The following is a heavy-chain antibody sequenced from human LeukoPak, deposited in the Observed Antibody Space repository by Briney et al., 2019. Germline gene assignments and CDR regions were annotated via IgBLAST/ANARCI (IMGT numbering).Heavy chain of an antibody. CDR3: ARASSSWPPFDY. D-gene: IGHD6-13*01. J-gene: IGHJ4*02. V-gene: IGHV4-59*08. CDR1: GGSISSYY. Sequence: SETLSLTCTVSGGSISSYYWSWIRQPPGKGLEWIGYIYYSGSTNYNPSLKSRVTISVDTSKNQFSLKLSSVTAADTAVYYCARASSSWPPFDYWGQGTLVTVSS. CDR2: IYYSGST.